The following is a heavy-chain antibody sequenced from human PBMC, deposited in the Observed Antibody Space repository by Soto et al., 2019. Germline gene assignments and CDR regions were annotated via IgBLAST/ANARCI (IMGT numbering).Heavy chain of an antibody. CDR1: GYTLTELS. D-gene: IGHD6-13*01. Sequence: GASVKVSCKVSGYTLTELSMHWVRQAPGKGLEWMGGFDPEDGETIYAQKFQGRVTMTEDTSTDTAYMELSSLRSEDTAMYYCATEAEAAHRFDYWGQGTLVTVSS. CDR3: ATEAEAAHRFDY. CDR2: FDPEDGET. V-gene: IGHV1-24*01. J-gene: IGHJ4*02.